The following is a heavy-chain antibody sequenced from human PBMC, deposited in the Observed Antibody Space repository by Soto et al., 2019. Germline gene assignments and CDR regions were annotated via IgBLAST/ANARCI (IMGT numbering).Heavy chain of an antibody. CDR3: AHIPNYYQYDWFDP. D-gene: IGHD3-16*01. CDR1: GFSLTTRGVG. J-gene: IGHJ5*02. V-gene: IGHV2-5*02. CDR2: IYWDDDK. Sequence: QITLKESGPPLVKPTQTLTLTCTFSGFSLTTRGVGVGWIRQPPGKALECLALIYWDDDKPYSPSLQRRLSVTKDTSKDLVVLTMTNVAPVDTATYYCAHIPNYYQYDWFDPWGQGTLFSVSS.